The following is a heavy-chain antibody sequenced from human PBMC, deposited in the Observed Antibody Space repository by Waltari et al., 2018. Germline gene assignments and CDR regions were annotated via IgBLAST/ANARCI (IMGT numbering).Heavy chain of an antibody. Sequence: QVQLQESGPGLVKPSETLSLTCAVSGYSISSGYYWGWIRQPPGTVLEWIGSIYHSGSTYYNPSLKSRVTISVDTSKNQFSLKLSSVTAADTAVYYCARGGDFWSGFLLADYYGMDVWGQGTTVTVSS. CDR3: ARGGDFWSGFLLADYYGMDV. D-gene: IGHD3-3*01. CDR2: IYHSGST. J-gene: IGHJ6*02. V-gene: IGHV4-38-2*01. CDR1: GYSISSGYY.